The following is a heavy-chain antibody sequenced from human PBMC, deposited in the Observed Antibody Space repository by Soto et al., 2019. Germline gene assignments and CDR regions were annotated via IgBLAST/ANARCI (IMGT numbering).Heavy chain of an antibody. CDR1: GDSVSSNSAA. D-gene: IGHD6-13*01. J-gene: IGHJ4*02. CDR2: TYYRSKWYN. CDR3: ARGRQHSSSWPIDY. V-gene: IGHV6-1*01. Sequence: SQTLSLTCAISGDSVSSNSAAWIWIRQSPSRGLEWLGRTYYRSKWYNDYAVSVKRRITINPDTSKNQFSLQLNSVTPEDTAMYYCARGRQHSSSWPIDYWGEGILVTVSS.